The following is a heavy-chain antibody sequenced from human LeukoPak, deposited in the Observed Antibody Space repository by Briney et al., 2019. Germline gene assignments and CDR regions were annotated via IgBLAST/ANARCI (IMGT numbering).Heavy chain of an antibody. D-gene: IGHD3-10*01. CDR1: GGSISSYY. CDR2: IYYSGST. CDR3: ARGLIWLEWFDP. V-gene: IGHV4-59*01. Sequence: SETLSLTCTVSGGSISSYYWSWIRQPPGKGLEWIGYIYYSGSTNYNPSLKSRVTISVDTSKNQFSLKLSSVTAADTAVYYCARGLIWLEWFDPWGQGTLVTVSS. J-gene: IGHJ5*02.